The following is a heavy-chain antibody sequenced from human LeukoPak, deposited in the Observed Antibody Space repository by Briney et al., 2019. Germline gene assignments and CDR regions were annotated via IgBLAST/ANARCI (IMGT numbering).Heavy chain of an antibody. CDR1: GFTFSNHG. D-gene: IGHD6-13*01. J-gene: IGHJ4*02. Sequence: GGSLRLSCVATGFTFSNHGMTWFRQAPGKGLEWVSTISGSGYNTYYADSVKGRFTISRDNSKNTLFLQMNGLRPEDTAVYYCARGSYSSSWKTFDYWGQGTLVTVSS. V-gene: IGHV3-23*01. CDR2: ISGSGYNT. CDR3: ARGSYSSSWKTFDY.